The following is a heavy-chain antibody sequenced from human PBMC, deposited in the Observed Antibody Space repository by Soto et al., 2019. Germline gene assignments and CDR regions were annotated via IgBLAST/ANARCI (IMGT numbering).Heavy chain of an antibody. CDR2: INDSGFST. V-gene: IGHV3-23*01. CDR3: AKDATRSSGWYHFDY. CDR1: GFTFSSFA. Sequence: HPGGSLRLSCAASGFTFSSFAMGWVRQAPGKGLEWVSVINDSGFSTYYADSVRGRFTISRDNSKNTLYLQMNSLRADDTALYYCAKDATRSSGWYHFDYWGQGALVTVSS. D-gene: IGHD6-19*01. J-gene: IGHJ4*02.